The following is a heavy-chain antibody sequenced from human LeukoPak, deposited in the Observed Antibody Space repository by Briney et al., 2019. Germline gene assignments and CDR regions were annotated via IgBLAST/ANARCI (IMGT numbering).Heavy chain of an antibody. V-gene: IGHV3-33*01. CDR3: ATGDYDSVGYFQH. Sequence: GALRLSCAASGFTFRNYGMHWVRQAPGKGLDWVAVIWYDGSNKYYADSVKGRFTISRDNSKNTLYLQMNSLRAEDTAVYYCATGDYDSVGYFQHWGQGTLVTVSS. CDR1: GFTFRNYG. D-gene: IGHD5-12*01. J-gene: IGHJ1*01. CDR2: IWYDGSNK.